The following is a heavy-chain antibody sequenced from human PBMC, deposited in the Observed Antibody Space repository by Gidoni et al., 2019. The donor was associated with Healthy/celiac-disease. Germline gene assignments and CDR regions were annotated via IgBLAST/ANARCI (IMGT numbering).Heavy chain of an antibody. CDR2: ISGSGGST. J-gene: IGHJ4*02. Sequence: EVQLLESGGGLVQPGGSLRLSCPAAGFTFSSHAMSWVSQAPGKGMEWVSAISGSGGSTYYADSVKGRFTISRDNSKNTLYLKMNSLRAEDTAVYYCAKGLVGIVGATGGIFDYWGQGTLVTVSS. D-gene: IGHD1-26*01. CDR1: GFTFSSHA. V-gene: IGHV3-23*01. CDR3: AKGLVGIVGATGGIFDY.